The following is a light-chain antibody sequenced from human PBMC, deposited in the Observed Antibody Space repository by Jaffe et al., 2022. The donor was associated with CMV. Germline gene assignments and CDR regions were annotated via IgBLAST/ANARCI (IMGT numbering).Light chain of an antibody. J-gene: IGKJ1*01. CDR3: QQSHSIPWT. CDR1: QSISGY. CDR2: AAS. Sequence: DIQMTQSPSSLSASVGDRVTIPCRASQSISGYLNWYQQQPGKAPKLLISAASTVLSGVPSRFSGSGSGTDFTLTINSLQPEDFATYYCQQSHSIPWTFGQGTKVEIK. V-gene: IGKV1-39*01.